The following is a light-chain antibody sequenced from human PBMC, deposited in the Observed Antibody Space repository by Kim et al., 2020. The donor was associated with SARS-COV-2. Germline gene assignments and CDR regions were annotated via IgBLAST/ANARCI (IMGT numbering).Light chain of an antibody. CDR2: DVS. J-gene: IGLJ1*01. V-gene: IGLV2-11*01. CDR3: CSYAGSYDYV. CDR1: SIDVGGYNY. Sequence: GQSVTISCTGTSIDVGGYNYVSWYQQHPGKAPKLMICDVSKRPSGVPDRFSGSKSGNTASLTISGLQAEDEADYYCCSYAGSYDYVFGTGTKVTVL.